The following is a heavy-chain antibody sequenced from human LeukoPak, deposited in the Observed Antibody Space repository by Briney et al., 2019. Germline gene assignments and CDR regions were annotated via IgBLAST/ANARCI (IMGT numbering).Heavy chain of an antibody. D-gene: IGHD5-12*01. Sequence: SETLSLTCAVSGDSISSSNWWSWVRQPPGKGLEWIGEIYHSGSTNYNPSLKSRVTISVDMSKNQFSLKLNSVTAEDTAVYYCAKGGGYEAQYYYYYLDVWGKGTTVTISS. CDR2: IYHSGST. J-gene: IGHJ6*03. CDR1: GDSISSSNW. CDR3: AKGGGYEAQYYYYYLDV. V-gene: IGHV4-4*02.